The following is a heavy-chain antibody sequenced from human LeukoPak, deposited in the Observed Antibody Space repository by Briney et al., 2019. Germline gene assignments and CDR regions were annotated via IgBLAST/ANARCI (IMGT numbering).Heavy chain of an antibody. CDR3: ARVHSSYLGYTYYYMDV. CDR2: INHSGST. D-gene: IGHD6-13*01. CDR1: GGSFSGYY. Sequence: SETLSLTCAVYGGSFSGYYWSWIRQPPGKGLEWIGEINHSGSTNYNPSLKSRVTISVDTSKNQFSLKLSSVTAADTAVYYCARVHSSYLGYTYYYMDVWGKGTTVTVSS. V-gene: IGHV4-34*01. J-gene: IGHJ6*03.